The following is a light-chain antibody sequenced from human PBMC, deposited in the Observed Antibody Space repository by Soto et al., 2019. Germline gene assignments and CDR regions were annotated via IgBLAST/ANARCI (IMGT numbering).Light chain of an antibody. V-gene: IGKV2D-29*01. CDR2: AVS. CDR3: MQSIQLPRT. J-gene: IGKJ1*01. CDR1: QSLLQSDANTY. Sequence: IVMSQTPLSLSVTPGQRASSSCESGQSLLQSDANTYWYWYLQKTGQPPQLLIYAVSNRFSGVPDRFSGSGSGTDFTLKISRVEAEDVGGYCSMQSIQLPRTFGQGTKA.